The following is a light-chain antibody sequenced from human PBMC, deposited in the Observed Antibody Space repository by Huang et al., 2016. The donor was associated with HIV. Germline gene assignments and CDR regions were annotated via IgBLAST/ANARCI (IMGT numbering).Light chain of an antibody. CDR1: QSVLYSSNNNNY. CDR3: QQYYSAPLT. CDR2: WAS. V-gene: IGKV4-1*01. J-gene: IGKJ4*01. Sequence: DIVMTQSPDSLAVSLGERATINCKSSQSVLYSSNNNNYLVWYQQKPGQPPKLLIYWASTRESGVPDRFSGSGSGTDFTLTISSLQAEDVAVYYCQQYYSAPLTFGGGTKVEIK.